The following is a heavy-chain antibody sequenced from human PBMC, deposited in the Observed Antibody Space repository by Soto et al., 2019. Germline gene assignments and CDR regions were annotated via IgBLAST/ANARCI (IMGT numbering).Heavy chain of an antibody. CDR2: IYYSGTT. J-gene: IGHJ4*02. Sequence: SETLSLTCAVSGYSISSSNWWGWIRQPPGKGLEWIWYIYYSGTTYYNPSLKSRVTMSVDTSKNQFSLKLTSVTAVDTAVYYCARREIQGPIDYWGQGTLVTVXX. CDR1: GYSISSSNW. V-gene: IGHV4-28*01. CDR3: ARREIQGPIDY. D-gene: IGHD1-26*01.